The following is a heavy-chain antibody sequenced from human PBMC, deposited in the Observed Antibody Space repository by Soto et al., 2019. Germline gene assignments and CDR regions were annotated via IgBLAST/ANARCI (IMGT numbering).Heavy chain of an antibody. CDR2: IIPILGIA. D-gene: IGHD5-12*01. J-gene: IGHJ4*02. Sequence: QVQLVQSGAEVKKPGSSVKVSCKASGGTFSSYTISWVRQAPGQGLEWMGRIIPILGIANYAQKFQGRVTITADKSTSTAYMELSSLRSEDTAVYYCARDGIRVATITRHLILDYWGQGTLVTVSS. CDR3: ARDGIRVATITRHLILDY. CDR1: GGTFSSYT. V-gene: IGHV1-69*08.